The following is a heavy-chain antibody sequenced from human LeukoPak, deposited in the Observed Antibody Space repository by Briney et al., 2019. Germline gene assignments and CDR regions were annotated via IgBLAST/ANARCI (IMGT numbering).Heavy chain of an antibody. V-gene: IGHV3-7*01. CDR2: IKQDGSEK. Sequence: GSLRLSCAASGFTFSSYWMSWVRQAPGKGLEWVANIKQDGSEKYYVDSVKGRFTISRDNAKNSLYLQMNSLRAEDTAVYYCARDRGQPMGSSWGISRYYYYYMDVWGKGTTVTVSS. D-gene: IGHD6-6*01. CDR3: ARDRGQPMGSSWGISRYYYYYMDV. CDR1: GFTFSSYW. J-gene: IGHJ6*03.